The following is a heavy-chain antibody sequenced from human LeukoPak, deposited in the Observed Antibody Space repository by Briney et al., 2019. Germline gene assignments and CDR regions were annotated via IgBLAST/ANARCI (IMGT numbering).Heavy chain of an antibody. V-gene: IGHV3-21*01. CDR2: ISSSSSYI. CDR1: GFTLSSHS. CDR3: AKDLVSFWYPTFDY. D-gene: IGHD6-13*01. J-gene: IGHJ4*02. Sequence: GGSLRLSCAASGFTLSSHSMNWVRQAPGKGLEWVSSISSSSSYIYYADSVKGRFTISRDNAKNSLYLQMNSLRAEDTAVYYCAKDLVSFWYPTFDYWGQGTLVTVSS.